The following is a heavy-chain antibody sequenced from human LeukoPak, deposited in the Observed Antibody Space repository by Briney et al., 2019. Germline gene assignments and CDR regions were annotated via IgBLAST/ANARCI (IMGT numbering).Heavy chain of an antibody. CDR3: ARNKYSSSTTRDYMDV. V-gene: IGHV4-59*01. CDR1: GGSISSYY. J-gene: IGHJ6*03. CDR2: IYYSGST. D-gene: IGHD6-6*01. Sequence: SETLSPTCTVSGGSISSYYWSWIRQPPGKGLEWIGYIYYSGSTNYNPSLKSRVTISVDTSKNQFSLKLSSVTAADTAVYYCARNKYSSSTTRDYMDVWGKGTTVTVSS.